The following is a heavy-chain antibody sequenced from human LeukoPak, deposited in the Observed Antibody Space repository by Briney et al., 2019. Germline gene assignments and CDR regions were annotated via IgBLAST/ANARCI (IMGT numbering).Heavy chain of an antibody. CDR3: VREARGYHYTYFDY. CDR1: GFTLGGHD. V-gene: IGHV3-13*01. J-gene: IGHJ4*02. CDR2: VSSGHHA. D-gene: IGHD5-18*01. Sequence: GGSLTLSCTASGFTLGGHDMHWVRQTTREGLEWVAAVSSGHHAFYGGSVKGRFTVSREDGKNSLYLQMNSLRAGDTAVYYCVREARGYHYTYFDYWGQGSLVTVSS.